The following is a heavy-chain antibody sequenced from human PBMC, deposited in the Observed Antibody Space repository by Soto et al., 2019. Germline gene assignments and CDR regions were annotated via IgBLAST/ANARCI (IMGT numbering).Heavy chain of an antibody. V-gene: IGHV3-48*02. J-gene: IGHJ6*02. D-gene: IGHD3-9*01. CDR2: ISSSSSTI. Sequence: GGSLRLSCAASGFTFSSYSMNWVRQAPGKGLEWVSYISSSSSTIYYADSVKGRFTISRDNAKNSLYLQMNSLRDEDTAVYYCAREYYDILTGYYDVWGQGTTVTVSS. CDR3: AREYYDILTGYYDV. CDR1: GFTFSSYS.